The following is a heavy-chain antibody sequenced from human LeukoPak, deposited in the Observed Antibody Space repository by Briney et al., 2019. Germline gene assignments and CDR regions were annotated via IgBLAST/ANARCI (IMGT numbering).Heavy chain of an antibody. CDR2: IIPILGIA. D-gene: IGHD1-26*01. CDR1: GGTFSSYA. J-gene: IGHJ3*02. V-gene: IGHV1-69*04. Sequence: SVKVSCKASGGTFSSYAISGVRQAPGQGLEWMGRIIPILGIANYAQKFQGRVTITADKSTSTAYMELSSLRSEDTAVYYCAEDGSYIDAFDIWGQGTMVTVSS. CDR3: AEDGSYIDAFDI.